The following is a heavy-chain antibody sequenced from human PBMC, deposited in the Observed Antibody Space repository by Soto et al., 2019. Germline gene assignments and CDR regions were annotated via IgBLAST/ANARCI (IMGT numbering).Heavy chain of an antibody. CDR2: IVVGSGNT. Sequence: SVKVSCKASGLTFTSSAVQWVRQARGQRLEGIGWIVVGSGNTNYAQKFQERVTITRYMSTSTAYMELSSLTPEHTAVYYCAADSSLTITGPVNWVDPWGQGNLVTASS. CDR3: AADSSLTITGPVNWVDP. D-gene: IGHD1-20*01. J-gene: IGHJ5*02. V-gene: IGHV1-58*01. CDR1: GLTFTSSA.